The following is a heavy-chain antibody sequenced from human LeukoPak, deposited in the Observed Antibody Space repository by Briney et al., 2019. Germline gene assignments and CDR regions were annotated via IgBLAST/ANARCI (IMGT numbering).Heavy chain of an antibody. CDR2: INQHGSEK. J-gene: IGHJ4*02. CDR3: VNDYDKTNGY. Sequence: PGGSLRLSCAVSGFTVSHKFLSWVRQAPGKGLEWVANINQHGSEKYYVDSVKGRFTISRDNAKNSLYLQMNTLRAEDTAVYYCVNDYDKTNGYWGQGSLVTVSS. V-gene: IGHV3-7*01. CDR1: GFTVSHKF. D-gene: IGHD4-17*01.